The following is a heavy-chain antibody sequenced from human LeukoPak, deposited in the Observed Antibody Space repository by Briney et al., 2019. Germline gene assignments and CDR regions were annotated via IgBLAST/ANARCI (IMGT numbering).Heavy chain of an antibody. CDR3: ARRYCSSTSCYVLSYYYGMDL. CDR1: GFTFSSYA. Sequence: PGRSLRLSCAASGFTFSSYAVHWVRQATGKGLEGVAFISYEGSNKYSADYVKSRFTICRDNSKNTPYLQMNSLRAEDTDVYYCARRYCSSTSCYVLSYYYGMDLWRQGATVTVSS. J-gene: IGHJ6*02. V-gene: IGHV3-30-3*01. D-gene: IGHD2-2*01. CDR2: ISYEGSNK.